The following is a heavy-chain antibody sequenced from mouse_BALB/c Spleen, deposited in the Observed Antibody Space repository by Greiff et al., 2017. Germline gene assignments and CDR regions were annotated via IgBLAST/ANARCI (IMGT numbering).Heavy chain of an antibody. D-gene: IGHD1-1*01. Sequence: QLQESGPGLVKPSQSLSLTCTVTGYSITSDYAWNWIRQFPGNKLEWMGYISYSGSTSYNPSLKSRISITRDTSKNQFFLQLNSVTTEDTATYYCAGHYGSSYWAWFAYWGQGTLVTVSA. CDR2: ISYSGST. V-gene: IGHV3-2*02. CDR1: GYSITSDYA. J-gene: IGHJ3*01. CDR3: AGHYGSSYWAWFAY.